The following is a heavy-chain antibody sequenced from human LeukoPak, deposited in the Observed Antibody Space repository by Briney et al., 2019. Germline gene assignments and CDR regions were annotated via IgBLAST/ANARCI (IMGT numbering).Heavy chain of an antibody. J-gene: IGHJ4*02. CDR1: GFTFDNYG. D-gene: IGHD3-10*01. CDR2: TNWNGGST. V-gene: IGHV3-20*04. Sequence: GGSLRLSCAASGFTFDNYGMSWVRQAPGKGLEWVSGTNWNGGSTGYADSVKGRFTISRDNAKNSLYLQMNSLRVEDTASYYCARGRGLGSYNSIHYWGQGTLVTVSS. CDR3: ARGRGLGSYNSIHY.